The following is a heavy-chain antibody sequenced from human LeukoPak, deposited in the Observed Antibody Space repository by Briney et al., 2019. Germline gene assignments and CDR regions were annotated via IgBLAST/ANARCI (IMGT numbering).Heavy chain of an antibody. CDR2: ISGPGGDT. V-gene: IGHV3-23*01. Sequence: QSGGSLRLSCAASGFTFSSYAMSWVRQAPGKGLEWVSGISGPGGDTYYGDSVKGRFTISRDNSKNTLYLQMNSLRAEDTAEYYCAKGPGPRDKASFYYYFGMDVWGQGTTVTVSS. CDR1: GFTFSSYA. CDR3: AKGPGPRDKASFYYYFGMDV. J-gene: IGHJ6*02.